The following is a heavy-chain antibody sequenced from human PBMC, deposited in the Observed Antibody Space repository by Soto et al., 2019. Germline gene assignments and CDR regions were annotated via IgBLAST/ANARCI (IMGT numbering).Heavy chain of an antibody. Sequence: SATLSLTCTVSGGPISSSRYYWGWIRQAPGKGLEWIGSIYYSGSTYYNPSLKSRVTISVDTSKNQFSLKLSSVTAADTAVYYCARHRIRTGNYYMDVWGKGTTVTVSS. CDR1: GGPISSSRYY. J-gene: IGHJ6*03. D-gene: IGHD1-1*01. CDR2: IYYSGST. V-gene: IGHV4-39*01. CDR3: ARHRIRTGNYYMDV.